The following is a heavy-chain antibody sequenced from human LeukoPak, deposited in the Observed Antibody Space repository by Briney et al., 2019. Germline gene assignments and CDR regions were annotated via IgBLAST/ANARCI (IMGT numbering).Heavy chain of an antibody. Sequence: GGSLRLSCAASGFTVSSNYMSWVGQAPGKGLEWVSVIYSGGSTYYADSVKGRFTVSRDNSKNTPYLQMNSLRAEDTAVYYCARVWNYYDSSGISYYYYMDVWGKGTTVTISS. J-gene: IGHJ6*03. CDR1: GFTVSSNY. CDR2: IYSGGST. D-gene: IGHD3-22*01. CDR3: ARVWNYYDSSGISYYYYMDV. V-gene: IGHV3-66*01.